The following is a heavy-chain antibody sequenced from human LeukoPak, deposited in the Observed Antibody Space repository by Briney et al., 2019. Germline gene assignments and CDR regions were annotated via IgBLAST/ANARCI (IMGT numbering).Heavy chain of an antibody. CDR3: AKAGDVLRFLYYYYGMDV. CDR1: GFTFSSYA. V-gene: IGHV3-23*01. J-gene: IGHJ6*02. Sequence: PGGSLRLSCAASGFTFSSYAMSWVRQAPGKGLEWVSAISGSGGSTYYADSVKGRFTISRDNSKNTLYLQMNSLRAEDTAVYYCAKAGDVLRFLYYYYGMDVWGQGTTVTVSS. D-gene: IGHD3-3*01. CDR2: ISGSGGST.